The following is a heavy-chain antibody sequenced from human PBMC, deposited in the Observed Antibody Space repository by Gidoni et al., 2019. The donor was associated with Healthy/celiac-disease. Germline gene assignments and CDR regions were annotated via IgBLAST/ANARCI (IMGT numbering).Heavy chain of an antibody. CDR3: ARLRSGSYYPIFYYYGMDV. CDR2: INHSGST. V-gene: IGHV4-34*01. CDR1: GGSFSGYY. J-gene: IGHJ6*02. Sequence: QVQLQQWGAGLLKPSETLSLTCAVYGGSFSGYYWSGIRQPPGKGLEWIGEINHSGSTNYNPSLKSRVTISVDTSKNQFSLKLSSVTAADTAVYYCARLRSGSYYPIFYYYGMDVWGQGTTVTVSS. D-gene: IGHD3-10*01.